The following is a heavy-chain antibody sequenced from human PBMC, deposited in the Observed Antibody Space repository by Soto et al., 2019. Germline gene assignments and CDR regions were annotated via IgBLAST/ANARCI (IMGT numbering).Heavy chain of an antibody. CDR3: ARGLGDSTNWFDP. CDR1: GGSFSGYY. Sequence: QVQLQQWGAGLLKPSETLSLTCAVYGGSFSGYYWSWIRQPPGKGLEWIGEINHSGSTNYNPSLKSLVTISVDTSKNQFSLKLSSVTAADTAVYYCARGLGDSTNWFDPWGQGTLVTVSS. J-gene: IGHJ5*02. CDR2: INHSGST. V-gene: IGHV4-34*01. D-gene: IGHD2-21*02.